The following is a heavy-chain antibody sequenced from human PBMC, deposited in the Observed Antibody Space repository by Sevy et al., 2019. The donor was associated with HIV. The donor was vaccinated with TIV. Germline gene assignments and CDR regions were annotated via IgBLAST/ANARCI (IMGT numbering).Heavy chain of an antibody. CDR1: GGSISSSSYY. Sequence: SETLSLTCTVSGGSISSSSYYWGWIRQPPGKGLKWIGSIYYSGSTYYNPSLKSRVTISVDTSKSQFSLKLSSVTAADTAVYYCLIDDGGSRGSYYYYGMDVWGQGTTVTVSS. CDR3: LIDDGGSRGSYYYYGMDV. J-gene: IGHJ6*02. CDR2: IYYSGST. V-gene: IGHV4-39*02. D-gene: IGHD2-15*01.